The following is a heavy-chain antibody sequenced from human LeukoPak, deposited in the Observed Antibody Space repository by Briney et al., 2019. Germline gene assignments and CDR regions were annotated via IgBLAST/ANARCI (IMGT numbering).Heavy chain of an antibody. CDR2: ISGNGDTT. D-gene: IGHD1-1*01. CDR3: VKDVNWSTY. Sequence: GGSLRLSCAAPGFTSSSYAMIWDRQAPGKGLGWVSVISGNGDTTYYADSVKGRFTISRDNSRNTVYLQMNSLRGDDTAVYYCVKDVNWSTYWGQGTLVTVSS. CDR1: GFTSSSYA. J-gene: IGHJ4*02. V-gene: IGHV3-23*01.